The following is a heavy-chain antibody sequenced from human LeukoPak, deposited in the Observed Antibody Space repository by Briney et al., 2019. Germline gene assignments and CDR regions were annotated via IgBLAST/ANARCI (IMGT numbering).Heavy chain of an antibody. CDR2: IYYSGST. V-gene: IGHV4-39*01. D-gene: IGHD3-3*01. Sequence: PSETLSLTCTVSGGTISSSSYYWGWIRQPPGKGLEWIGSIYYSGSTYYNPSLKSRVTISVDTSKNQFSLKLSPVTAADTAVYYCARRLYDFWSGYYSNWFDPWGQGTLVTVSS. J-gene: IGHJ5*02. CDR3: ARRLYDFWSGYYSNWFDP. CDR1: GGTISSSSYY.